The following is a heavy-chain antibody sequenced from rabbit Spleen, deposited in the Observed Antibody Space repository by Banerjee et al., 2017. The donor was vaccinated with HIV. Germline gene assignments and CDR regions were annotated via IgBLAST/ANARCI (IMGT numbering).Heavy chain of an antibody. Sequence: QEQLEETGGGLVQPGGSLTLSCKASGIDFTKYYITWVRQAPGKGLEWIGIIYAAKGSTDYASWVNGRFTISSDNAQSTVDLKMTSLTAADTATYFCARAIVPWLGLTRLDLWGPGTLVTVS. CDR2: IYAAKGST. D-gene: IGHD4-1*01. CDR1: GIDFTKYY. CDR3: ARAIVPWLGLTRLDL. V-gene: IGHV1S43*01. J-gene: IGHJ3*01.